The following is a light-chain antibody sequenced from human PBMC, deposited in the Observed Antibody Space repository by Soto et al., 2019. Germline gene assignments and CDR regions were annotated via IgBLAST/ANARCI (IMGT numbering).Light chain of an antibody. J-gene: IGKJ4*01. CDR2: DAS. CDR3: QQRSDWPT. Sequence: IVLTQSPATLSLSPGERATLSCRASQSVSTYLAWYQQKGGQAPRLLIYDASSRATGIPARFSGSGSGTDFTLTISNLGPEDFAVYYCQQRSDWPTFGGGTTVEIK. CDR1: QSVSTY. V-gene: IGKV3-11*01.